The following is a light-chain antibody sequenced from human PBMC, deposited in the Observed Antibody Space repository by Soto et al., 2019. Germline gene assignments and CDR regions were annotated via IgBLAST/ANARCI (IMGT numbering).Light chain of an antibody. J-gene: IGKJ5*01. CDR1: QGISRY. CDR2: DTS. V-gene: IGKV3-11*01. Sequence: EIVLTQSPATLSLSPWERATLSSMASQGISRYLAWYQQKPGQAPRLLIYDTSNRATGIPARFSGSGSGTDFTLTISSLEPEDFAVYYCQQRSNWPITFGQGTRLEIK. CDR3: QQRSNWPIT.